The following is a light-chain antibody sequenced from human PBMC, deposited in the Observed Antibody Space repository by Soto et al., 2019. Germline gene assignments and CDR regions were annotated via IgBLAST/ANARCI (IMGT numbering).Light chain of an antibody. J-gene: IGLJ1*01. CDR1: SSGVGAYNY. CDR3: SSYSTSFFYV. CDR2: GVT. Sequence: QSALTQPASVSGSPGQSITISCTGTSSGVGAYNYVSWYQQHPGEAPKLIIYGVTNRPSGVSYRFSGSKSDYTASLTISGLQAEDEADYYFSSYSTSFFYVFGTGTKLTVL. V-gene: IGLV2-14*01.